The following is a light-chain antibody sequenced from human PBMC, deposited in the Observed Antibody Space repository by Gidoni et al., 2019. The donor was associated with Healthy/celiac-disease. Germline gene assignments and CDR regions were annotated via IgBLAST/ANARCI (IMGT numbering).Light chain of an antibody. CDR1: QSVSSSY. J-gene: IGKJ1*01. CDR2: GAS. Sequence: EIVMTQSPATLSLSPGERATLSCRASQSVSSSYLSWSQQKPGQAPRLLIYGASTRATGIPARFSGSGSVTDFTLTISSLQPEDFAVYYCQQDYNLRTFGQGTKVEIK. V-gene: IGKV3D-7*01. CDR3: QQDYNLRT.